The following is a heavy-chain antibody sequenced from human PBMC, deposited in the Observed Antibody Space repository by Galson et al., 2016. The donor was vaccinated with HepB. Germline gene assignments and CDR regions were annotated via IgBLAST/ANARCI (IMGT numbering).Heavy chain of an antibody. Sequence: QSGAEVKKPGESLGISCKGSGYDFTTYWINWVRQMPGKGLEWMGTIAPSDSDTTYSPSFQGHVTISADKSISTAYLQWSSLKASDTAMYYCARGGYFDLWGRGTLITVSS. CDR1: GYDFTTYW. CDR3: ARGGYFDL. CDR2: IAPSDSDT. V-gene: IGHV5-10-1*01. J-gene: IGHJ2*01.